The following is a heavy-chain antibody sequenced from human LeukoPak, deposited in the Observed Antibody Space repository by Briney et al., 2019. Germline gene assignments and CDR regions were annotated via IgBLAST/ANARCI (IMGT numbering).Heavy chain of an antibody. D-gene: IGHD3-16*01. CDR1: GYSISSGYY. J-gene: IGHJ3*02. CDR2: IYHSGST. V-gene: IGHV4-38-2*02. Sequence: SETLSLTCTVSGYSISSGYYWGWIRRPPGKGLEWIGSIYHSGSTYYNPSLKSRVTISVDTSKNQFSLQLSSVTAADTAVYYCAREVHDYVWGSQHDALDIWGQGTMVTVSS. CDR3: AREVHDYVWGSQHDALDI.